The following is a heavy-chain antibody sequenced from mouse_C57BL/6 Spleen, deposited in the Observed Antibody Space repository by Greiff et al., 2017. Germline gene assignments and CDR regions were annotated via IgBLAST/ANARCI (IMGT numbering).Heavy chain of an antibody. CDR3: ARGAQFVDY. CDR1: GYTFTSYW. V-gene: IGHV1-50*01. J-gene: IGHJ2*01. CDR2: IDPSDSYT. Sequence: VQLQQPGAELVKPGASVKLSCKASGYTFTSYWVQWVKQRPGQGLEWIGEIDPSDSYTNYNQKFKGKATLTVDTSSSTAYMQLSSLTSEDSAVYYCARGAQFVDYWGQGTTLTVSS.